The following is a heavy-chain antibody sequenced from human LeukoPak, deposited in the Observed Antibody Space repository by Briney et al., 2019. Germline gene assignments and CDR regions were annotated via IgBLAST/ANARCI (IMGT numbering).Heavy chain of an antibody. CDR2: IYTSGNT. V-gene: IGHV4-61*09. CDR3: ARGMAAAYDYNWFDP. D-gene: IGHD5-12*01. Sequence: SETLSLTCTVSGGSISSGSYCWSWIRQPAGKGLEWIGHIYTSGNTNYNPSLKSRVNMSVDTTKNQFSLKLSSVTAADTAVYFCARGMAAAYDYNWFDPWGQGILVTVSS. J-gene: IGHJ5*02. CDR1: GGSISSGSYC.